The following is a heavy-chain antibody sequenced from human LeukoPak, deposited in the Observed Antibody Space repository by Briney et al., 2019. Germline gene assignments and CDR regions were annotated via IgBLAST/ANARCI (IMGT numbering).Heavy chain of an antibody. CDR1: GSTFSSYE. J-gene: IGHJ6*04. CDR2: ISSSGSTI. V-gene: IGHV3-48*03. Sequence: GGSLRLSCAASGSTFSSYEMNWVRQAPGKGLQWVSYISSSGSTIYYADSVKGRFTISRDNAKNSLYLQMNSLRAEDTAVYYCARDRLVVVAATQIPDYYYYYGMDVWGKGTTVTVSS. CDR3: ARDRLVVVAATQIPDYYYYYGMDV. D-gene: IGHD2-15*01.